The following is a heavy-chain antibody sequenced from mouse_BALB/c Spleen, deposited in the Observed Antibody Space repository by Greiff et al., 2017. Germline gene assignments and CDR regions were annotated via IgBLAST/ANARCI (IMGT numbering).Heavy chain of an antibody. J-gene: IGHJ4*01. V-gene: IGHV1S34*01. CDR3: ARGYMYDGGGLSYAMDY. CDR1: GYSFTGYY. D-gene: IGHD2-14*01. CDR2: ISGYNGDT. Sequence: LVKPGASVKISCKASGYSFTGYYMHWVKQSHGKSLEWIGYISGYNGDTSYNQKFKVKATFTVDTSSSTAYMQFNSLTSEDSAVYYCARGYMYDGGGLSYAMDYWGQGTSVTVSS.